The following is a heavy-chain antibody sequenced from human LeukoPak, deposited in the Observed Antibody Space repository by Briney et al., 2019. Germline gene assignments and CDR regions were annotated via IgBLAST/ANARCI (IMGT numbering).Heavy chain of an antibody. V-gene: IGHV3-23*01. CDR3: AREVGADDFDY. J-gene: IGHJ4*02. Sequence: GGSLRLSCAASGFTFSSSAMSWVRQAPGKGLEWVSTVSGSGGGTYYADSVKGRFTISRDNYKNTLFLQMNSLRAEDTAVYYCAREVGADDFDYWGQGTLVTVSS. CDR1: GFTFSSSA. D-gene: IGHD1-26*01. CDR2: VSGSGGGT.